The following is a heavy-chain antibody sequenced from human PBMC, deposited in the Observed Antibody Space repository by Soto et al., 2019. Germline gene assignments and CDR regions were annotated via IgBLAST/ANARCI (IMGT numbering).Heavy chain of an antibody. V-gene: IGHV4-59*01. Sequence: PSERLSLTCTGCGGSIRRYFWTLIRKPPGKGLECIGYIFYTGSTNYNPSLKSRVSISLDTSKSQFSLKLSSVTAADTAVYYCARSLRNDFFDDWGQGTLVTVSS. D-gene: IGHD3-3*01. CDR1: GGSIRRYF. J-gene: IGHJ4*02. CDR3: ARSLRNDFFDD. CDR2: IFYTGST.